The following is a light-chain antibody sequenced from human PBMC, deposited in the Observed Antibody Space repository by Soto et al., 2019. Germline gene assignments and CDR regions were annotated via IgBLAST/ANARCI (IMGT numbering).Light chain of an antibody. Sequence: QSVLTQPAAVSRSPGQSITISCTGTSSDVGGYNYVSWYQRHPGKAPKLMIFDVSNRPSGVSNRFSGSKSANTASLTISGLQAEDEADYFCSSYTSSTTPYVFGTGTKVTVL. CDR1: SSDVGGYNY. CDR3: SSYTSSTTPYV. CDR2: DVS. J-gene: IGLJ1*01. V-gene: IGLV2-14*03.